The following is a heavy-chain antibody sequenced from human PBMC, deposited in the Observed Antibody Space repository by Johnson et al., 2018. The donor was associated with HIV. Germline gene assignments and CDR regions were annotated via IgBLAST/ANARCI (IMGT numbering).Heavy chain of an antibody. J-gene: IGHJ3*02. CDR2: IRYDGSRT. CDR1: GFTFSSYA. CDR3: APAGGAEGWFHI. V-gene: IGHV3-30*02. Sequence: QVQLVESGGGVVRPGGSLRLSCAASGFTFSSYAMHWVRQAPGKGLEWVAFIRYDGSRTYYADSVKGRFTISRDKTKNTLYLEMNSLITEGTAVYHCAPAGGAEGWFHIWGQGTMVTVSS. D-gene: IGHD2-15*01.